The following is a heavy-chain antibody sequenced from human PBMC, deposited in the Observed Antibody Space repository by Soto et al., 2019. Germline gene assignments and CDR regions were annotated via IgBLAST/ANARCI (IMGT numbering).Heavy chain of an antibody. CDR3: ARPQCTNGVCYYYYYYMDV. CDR1: GYTFTSYD. J-gene: IGHJ6*03. V-gene: IGHV1-8*01. Sequence: ASVKVSCKASGYTFTSYDINWVRQATGQGLEWMGWMNPNSGNTGYAQKFQGRVTMTRNTSISTAYMELSSLRSEDTAVYYCARPQCTNGVCYYYYYYMDVWGKGTTVTVS. D-gene: IGHD2-8*01. CDR2: MNPNSGNT.